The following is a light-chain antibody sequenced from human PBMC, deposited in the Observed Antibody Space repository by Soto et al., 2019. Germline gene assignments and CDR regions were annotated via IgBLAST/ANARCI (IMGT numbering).Light chain of an antibody. CDR1: SSDFGGYNY. V-gene: IGLV2-14*01. Sequence: QSVLTQPASVSGSPGQSITISCTGTSSDFGGYNYVSWYQHHPGKAPKLIIYEVSNRPSGVSNRFSGSKSGNTASLTISGLQAEDEADYYCSSYTGRGTRVFGTGTKVTVL. CDR2: EVS. CDR3: SSYTGRGTRV. J-gene: IGLJ1*01.